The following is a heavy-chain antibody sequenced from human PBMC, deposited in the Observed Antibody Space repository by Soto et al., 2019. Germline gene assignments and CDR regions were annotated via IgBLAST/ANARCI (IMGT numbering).Heavy chain of an antibody. V-gene: IGHV1-69*13. D-gene: IGHD3-3*01. CDR1: GGTFSSYA. Sequence: EASVKVSCKASGGTFSSYAISWVRQAPGQGLEWMGGIIPIFGTANYAQKFQGRVTITADESTSTAYMELSSLRSEDTAVYYCAESKAIWSGYYRTYYYGMDVWGQGTTVTVSS. CDR2: IIPIFGTA. J-gene: IGHJ6*02. CDR3: AESKAIWSGYYRTYYYGMDV.